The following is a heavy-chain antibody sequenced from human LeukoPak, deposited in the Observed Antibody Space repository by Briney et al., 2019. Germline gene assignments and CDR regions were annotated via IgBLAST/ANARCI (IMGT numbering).Heavy chain of an antibody. CDR3: ARQVGGGRWYFDY. V-gene: IGHV4-39*01. CDR2: IYYSGTT. J-gene: IGHJ4*02. Sequence: SETLSLTCTVSGGSISSSSYYWGWIPQPPGKGLEWIGSIYYSGTTYYNPSLKSRVTISLDASKNQFALKLNSVTAADTAVYYCARQVGGGRWYFDYWGQGTLVTVSS. D-gene: IGHD6-19*01. CDR1: GGSISSSSYY.